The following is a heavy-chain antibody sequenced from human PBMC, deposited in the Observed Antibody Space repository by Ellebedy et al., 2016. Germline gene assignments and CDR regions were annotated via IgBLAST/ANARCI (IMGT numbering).Heavy chain of an antibody. D-gene: IGHD3-16*01. Sequence: ASVKVSCXVSGYTFTSYGTSWVRQDPGQGLEWMGWINAGNGNTKYSKKFQGRVTITRDTSASTAYMELSSLRSEDTAVYYCAHLRLGEYPPDYWGQGTLVTVSS. V-gene: IGHV1-3*01. CDR2: INAGNGNT. CDR3: AHLRLGEYPPDY. J-gene: IGHJ4*02. CDR1: GYTFTSYG.